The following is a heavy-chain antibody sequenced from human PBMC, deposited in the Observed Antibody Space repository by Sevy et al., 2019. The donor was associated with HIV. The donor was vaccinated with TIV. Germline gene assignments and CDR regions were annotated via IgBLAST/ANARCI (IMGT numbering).Heavy chain of an antibody. CDR1: GFTFGEYA. V-gene: IGHV3-49*03. J-gene: IGHJ4*02. Sequence: SLRLSCAASGFTFGEYAMSWFRQAPGKGLEWVGFIRSKGYGGTTEYAASVKGRFTISRDDSESIAYLHMNSLKTEDTAVYYCTRGLDYYDSSGYPVYWGQGTLVTVSS. CDR3: TRGLDYYDSSGYPVY. D-gene: IGHD3-22*01. CDR2: IRSKGYGGTT.